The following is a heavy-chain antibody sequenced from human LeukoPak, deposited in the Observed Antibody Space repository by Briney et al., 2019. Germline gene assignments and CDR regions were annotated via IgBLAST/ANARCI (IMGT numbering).Heavy chain of an antibody. CDR1: GFTFSSYG. Sequence: GGSLRLSCAASGFTFSSYGMHWVRQAPGKGLEWVAVISYDGSNKYYADSVKGRFTISRDNSKNTLYLQMNSLRAEDTAVYYCARSEGYYDFWSGYRPDYYMDVWGKGTTVTVSS. CDR3: ARSEGYYDFWSGYRPDYYMDV. CDR2: ISYDGSNK. V-gene: IGHV3-30*03. J-gene: IGHJ6*03. D-gene: IGHD3-3*01.